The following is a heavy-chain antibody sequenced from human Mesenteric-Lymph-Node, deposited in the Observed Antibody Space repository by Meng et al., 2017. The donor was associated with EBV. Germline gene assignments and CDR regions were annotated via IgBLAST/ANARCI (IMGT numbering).Heavy chain of an antibody. CDR1: VGSISGNNW. CDR3: ARVSEISGTWLDC. V-gene: IGHV4-4*02. CDR2: VFHIGST. D-gene: IGHD1-7*01. Sequence: QLQDSGPGRVKPSGTLSLTCAVSVGSISGNNWCSWIRQPPGKGLEWIGEVFHIGSTNYNPSLKSRVTISLDKSKNQFSLKLTSVTAADTAVYFCARVSEISGTWLDCWGQGTLVTVSS. J-gene: IGHJ1*01.